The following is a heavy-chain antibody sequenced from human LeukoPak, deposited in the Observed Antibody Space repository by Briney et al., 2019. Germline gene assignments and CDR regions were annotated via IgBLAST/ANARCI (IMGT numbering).Heavy chain of an antibody. CDR3: ARRPYYYGSGNCYFDY. J-gene: IGHJ4*02. CDR1: GGSISSSNYY. Sequence: SETLSLTCPVSGGSISSSNYYWGWIRQPPGKGLEWIGSIYYSGSTYYNPSLKSRVTISVDTSKNQFSLKLSSVTAADTAVYYCARRPYYYGSGNCYFDYWGQGTLVTVSS. D-gene: IGHD3-10*01. V-gene: IGHV4-39*01. CDR2: IYYSGST.